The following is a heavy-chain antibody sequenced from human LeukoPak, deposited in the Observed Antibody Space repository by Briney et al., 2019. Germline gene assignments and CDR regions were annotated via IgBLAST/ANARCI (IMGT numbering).Heavy chain of an antibody. V-gene: IGHV3-23*01. CDR3: AKGPAAARAYHFDY. CDR2: ITGSGGST. D-gene: IGHD6-13*01. CDR1: GFTFSDYA. Sequence: GGSLRLSCAASGFTFSDYAMTWVRQAPGKGLEWVSTITGSGGSTYSADSVKGRFSISRDNSKSTLYLQMNSMRAEDTAVYYCAKGPAAARAYHFDYWGQGTLVTVSS. J-gene: IGHJ4*02.